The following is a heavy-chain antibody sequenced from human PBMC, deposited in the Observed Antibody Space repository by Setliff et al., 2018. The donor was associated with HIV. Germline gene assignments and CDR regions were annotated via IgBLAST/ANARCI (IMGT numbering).Heavy chain of an antibody. CDR1: GDSITSNSYY. Sequence: PSETLSLTCTVSGDSITSNSYYWGWIRQSPGKGLEWIGTMHHSGSTYYNPSLKSRVAMSVDTSKNHFSLKLSSVTAADTAVYYCARRAANGLFDYWGQGTLVTVSS. CDR3: ARRAANGLFDY. V-gene: IGHV4-39*02. J-gene: IGHJ4*02. CDR2: MHHSGST. D-gene: IGHD2-15*01.